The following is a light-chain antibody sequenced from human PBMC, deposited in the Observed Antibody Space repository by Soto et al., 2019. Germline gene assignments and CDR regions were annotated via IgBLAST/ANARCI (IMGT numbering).Light chain of an antibody. CDR3: QQYGSAPLT. J-gene: IGKJ4*01. V-gene: IGKV3-20*01. CDR2: DTS. Sequence: EIVLSQSPDTLALSPGERAILSCRASQSVRNSNLAWYQQKVGQAPRLLIYDTSGRAIGIPDRFSGSGSGTDFTLTISRLEPEDFAVYYCQQYGSAPLTFGGGTKVEIK. CDR1: QSVRNSN.